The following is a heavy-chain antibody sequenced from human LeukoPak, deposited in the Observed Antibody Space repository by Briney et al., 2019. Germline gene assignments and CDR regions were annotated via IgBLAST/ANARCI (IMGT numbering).Heavy chain of an antibody. CDR1: GGSFSGYY. CDR3: ASDYCSGGSCPLYFDY. Sequence: PSETLSLTCAVYGGSFSGYYWSWIRQPPGKGLEWIGEINHSGSTNYNPSLKSRVTISVDTSKNQFSLKLSSVTAADTAVYYCASDYCSGGSCPLYFDYWGQGTLVTVSS. CDR2: INHSGST. J-gene: IGHJ4*02. D-gene: IGHD2-15*01. V-gene: IGHV4-34*01.